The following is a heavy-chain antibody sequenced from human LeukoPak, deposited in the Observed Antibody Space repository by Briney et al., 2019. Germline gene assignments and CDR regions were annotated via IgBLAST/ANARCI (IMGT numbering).Heavy chain of an antibody. D-gene: IGHD1-26*01. Sequence: ASVKVSCKASGYTFTGYYMHWVRQAPGQGLEWMGWINPNSGGTNYAQKFQGRVTMTRDTSISTAYMELSRLRSDDTAVYYCARDLGGSGSYSDYWGQGTLVTVSS. CDR1: GYTFTGYY. CDR2: INPNSGGT. J-gene: IGHJ4*02. CDR3: ARDLGGSGSYSDY. V-gene: IGHV1-2*02.